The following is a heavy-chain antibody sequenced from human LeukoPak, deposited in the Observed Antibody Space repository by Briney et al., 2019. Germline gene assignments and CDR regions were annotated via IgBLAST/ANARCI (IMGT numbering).Heavy chain of an antibody. CDR1: GYTFTGYY. CDR3: ARHDYGDYYAFDI. V-gene: IGHV1-2*02. Sequence: ASVKVCCKASGYTFTGYYMHWVRQAPGQGLEWMGWINPNSGGTNYAQKFQGRVTMTRDTSISTAYMELSRLRSDDTAVYYCARHDYGDYYAFDIWGQGTMVTVSS. CDR2: INPNSGGT. J-gene: IGHJ3*02. D-gene: IGHD4-17*01.